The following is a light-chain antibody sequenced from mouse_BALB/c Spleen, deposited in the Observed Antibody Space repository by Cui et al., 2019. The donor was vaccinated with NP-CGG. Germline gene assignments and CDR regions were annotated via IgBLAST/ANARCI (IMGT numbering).Light chain of an antibody. CDR2: GTN. Sequence: QAVVTQESAPTTSPGGRVTLTCRSSTGAVTTSNYANWVQEKPDHLFPGLIGGTNNRAPGVPVKFSGSRIGDKAALTITGAQTEDEAIYFCALWYSNHWVFGGGTKLTVL. CDR3: ALWYSNHWV. CDR1: TGAVTTSNY. J-gene: IGLJ1*01. V-gene: IGLV1*01.